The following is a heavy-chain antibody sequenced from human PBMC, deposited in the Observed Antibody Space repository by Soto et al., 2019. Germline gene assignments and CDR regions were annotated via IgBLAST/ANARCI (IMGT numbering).Heavy chain of an antibody. Sequence: PSETLSLTCTVSGASIRGFYWSWIRKSAGKGLEWIGRIYATGTTDYNPSLKSRVMMSVDTSKKQFSLKLRSVTAADTAVYYCVRDGTKTLRDWFEPWYQGISVNVSS. V-gene: IGHV4-4*07. CDR3: VRDGTKTLRDWFEP. D-gene: IGHD1-1*01. CDR1: GASIRGFY. CDR2: IYATGTT. J-gene: IGHJ5*02.